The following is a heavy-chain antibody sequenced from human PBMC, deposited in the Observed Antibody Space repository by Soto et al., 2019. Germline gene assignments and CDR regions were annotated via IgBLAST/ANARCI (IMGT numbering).Heavy chain of an antibody. D-gene: IGHD7-27*01. Sequence: QVQLVQSGAEVKKPGSSVNVSCKASGGTFSSYAISWLRQAPGQGPEWMGGVVPILETTIYAQKFLARMTLTADESTTTVFMELRGLTSEDTAVYYCAKDWGRDGCSWPILYFAVDAWGHGTTVTVSS. J-gene: IGHJ6*02. CDR2: VVPILETT. CDR3: AKDWGRDGCSWPILYFAVDA. V-gene: IGHV1-69*01. CDR1: GGTFSSYA.